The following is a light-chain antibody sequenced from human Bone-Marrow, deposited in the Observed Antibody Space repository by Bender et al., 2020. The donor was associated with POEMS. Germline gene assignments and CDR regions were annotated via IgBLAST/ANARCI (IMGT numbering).Light chain of an antibody. CDR1: VLAKKY. Sequence: SYELTQPSSVSVSPGQTARITCSGDVLAKKYARWFQQKPGQAPVLVIYKDSERPSGIPERFSGSSSGTTVTLTISGAQVEDEADYHCSSAADNNRVFGGGTKVTVL. V-gene: IGLV3-27*01. J-gene: IGLJ2*01. CDR2: KDS. CDR3: SSAADNNRV.